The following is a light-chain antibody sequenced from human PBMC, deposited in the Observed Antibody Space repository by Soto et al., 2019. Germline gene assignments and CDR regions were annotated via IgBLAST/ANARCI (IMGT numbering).Light chain of an antibody. CDR2: KAS. CDR1: QSLDDW. Sequence: DIQMTQSPSTLSASVGDRVTITCRASQSLDDWLAWYQQKPGKAPQVLIYKASTLKSGVPSRFSGSGSGTEFTLTISSLQPADFATYYCQQYNRYPYIFGQGTKLEIK. CDR3: QQYNRYPYI. V-gene: IGKV1-5*03. J-gene: IGKJ2*01.